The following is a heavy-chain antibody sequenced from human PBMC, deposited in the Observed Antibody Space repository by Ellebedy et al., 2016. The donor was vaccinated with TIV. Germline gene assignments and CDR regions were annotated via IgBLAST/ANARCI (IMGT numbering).Heavy chain of an antibody. J-gene: IGHJ3*01. CDR2: INSDGSST. CDR1: GSTFSSYW. V-gene: IGHV3-74*01. Sequence: GESLKISCAASGSTFSSYWMQWVRQAPGKGLVWVSRINSDGSSTTYADSVKGRFTISRDNAKNTLYLQMNSLRAEDTAVYYCVRDRDYYDSSGYYGVRWGQGTMVTVSS. CDR3: VRDRDYYDSSGYYGVR. D-gene: IGHD3-22*01.